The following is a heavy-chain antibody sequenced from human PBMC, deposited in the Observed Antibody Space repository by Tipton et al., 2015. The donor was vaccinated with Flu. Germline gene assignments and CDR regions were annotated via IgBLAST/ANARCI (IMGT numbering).Heavy chain of an antibody. CDR3: AMMLGAIDY. J-gene: IGHJ4*02. D-gene: IGHD1-26*01. Sequence: TLSLTCTVSGGSISSYYWSWIRQPPGKGLEWIGYIYYSGSTNYNPSLKSRVTISVDTSKNQFSLKLSSVTAADTAVYYCAMMLGAIDYWGQGTLVTASS. CDR1: GGSISSYY. V-gene: IGHV4-59*01. CDR2: IYYSGST.